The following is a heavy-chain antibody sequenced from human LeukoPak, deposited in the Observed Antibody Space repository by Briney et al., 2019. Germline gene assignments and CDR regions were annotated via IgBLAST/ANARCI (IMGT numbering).Heavy chain of an antibody. Sequence: PGRSLRLSCAASGFTFSSYAMHWVRQAPGKGLEWVAVISYDGSNKYYADSVKGRFTISRDNSKNTLYLQMNSLRAEDTAVYYCAKGDDYGDYGSDYWGQGTLVTISS. D-gene: IGHD4-17*01. CDR2: ISYDGSNK. V-gene: IGHV3-30*04. CDR3: AKGDDYGDYGSDY. J-gene: IGHJ4*02. CDR1: GFTFSSYA.